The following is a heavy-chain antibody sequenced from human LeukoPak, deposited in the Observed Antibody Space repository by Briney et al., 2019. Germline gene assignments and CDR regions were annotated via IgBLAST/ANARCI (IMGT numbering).Heavy chain of an antibody. J-gene: IGHJ6*03. CDR3: ARVFYSSSNYYYYYMDV. CDR2: ISSSGSTI. D-gene: IGHD6-6*01. V-gene: IGHV3-11*04. Sequence: GGSLRLSCAASGFTFSDYYMSWIRQAPGKGLEWVSYISSSGSTIYYADSVKGRFTISRDNAKNSLYLQMNSLRAEDTAVYYCARVFYSSSNYYYYYMDVWGKGTTVTVSS. CDR1: GFTFSDYY.